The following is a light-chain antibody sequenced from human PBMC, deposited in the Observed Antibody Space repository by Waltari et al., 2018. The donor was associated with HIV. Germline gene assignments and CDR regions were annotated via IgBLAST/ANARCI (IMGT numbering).Light chain of an antibody. Sequence: QSALTQPPYASGSPGQSVTISCPGTTSDVGGYKYVSRYQQHPGKAPKLMIYDVSQRPSGVPDRFAGSKSGNTASLTVSGLQAEDDADYYCSSYAGSNNWVVFGGGTKLTVL. CDR1: TSDVGGYKY. J-gene: IGLJ2*01. CDR3: SSYAGSNNWVV. V-gene: IGLV2-8*01. CDR2: DVS.